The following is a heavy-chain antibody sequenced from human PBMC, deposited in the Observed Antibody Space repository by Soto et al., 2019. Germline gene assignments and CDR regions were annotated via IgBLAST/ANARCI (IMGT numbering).Heavy chain of an antibody. CDR2: IYYSGST. J-gene: IGHJ3*02. CDR1: GGSISSGDYY. D-gene: IGHD3-22*01. CDR3: ARASYDSSGTTHAFDI. V-gene: IGHV4-30-4*01. Sequence: QVQLQESGPGLVKPSQTLSLTCTVSGGSISSGDYYWSWIRQPPGKGLEWIGYIYYSGSTYYNPSLKSRVTISVDTSKNPFSLKLSSVTAADTAVYYCARASYDSSGTTHAFDIWGQGTMVTVSS.